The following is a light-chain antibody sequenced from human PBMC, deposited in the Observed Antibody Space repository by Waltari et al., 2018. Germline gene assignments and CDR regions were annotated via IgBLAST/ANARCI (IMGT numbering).Light chain of an antibody. CDR3: QVSFHFPLT. Sequence: DIQMTQSPSSLAASVGDRVTITCQASQDITIYLKWYQQKPGKAPKLRIYDTSKLGTGVPSGCSGSGSGTHFTFTISSLQPEDIATYYCQVSFHFPLTFGGGTKLEIK. CDR2: DTS. V-gene: IGKV1-33*01. CDR1: QDITIY. J-gene: IGKJ4*02.